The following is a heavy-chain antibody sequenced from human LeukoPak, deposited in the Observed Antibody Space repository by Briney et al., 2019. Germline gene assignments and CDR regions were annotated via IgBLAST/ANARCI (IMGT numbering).Heavy chain of an antibody. CDR2: IIPIFGTA. D-gene: IGHD3-22*01. CDR1: GGTFSSYA. CDR3: ARAPKLNDISMIMMFDP. V-gene: IGHV1-69*05. Sequence: ASVKVSCKASGGTFSSYAISWVRQAPGQGLEWMGGIIPIFGTANYAQKFQGRVTMKTDTSTSTAYMELRSLRSDDTAVYYCARAPKLNDISMIMMFDPWGQGTLVTVSS. J-gene: IGHJ5*02.